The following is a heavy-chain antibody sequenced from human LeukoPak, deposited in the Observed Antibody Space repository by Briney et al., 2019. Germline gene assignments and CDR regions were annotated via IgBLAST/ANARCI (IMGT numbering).Heavy chain of an antibody. CDR2: IGGSGSYT. Sequence: PGGSLRLSCAASGFIFITYAMLGVRQAPGKGLEWVSVIGGSGSYTYYADSVKGRFTISRDNSKDTLYLQMNSLRAEDTAVYYCARDCYDYWGQGTLVTVSS. CDR3: ARDCYDY. J-gene: IGHJ4*02. V-gene: IGHV3-23*01. CDR1: GFIFITYA. D-gene: IGHD5-18*01.